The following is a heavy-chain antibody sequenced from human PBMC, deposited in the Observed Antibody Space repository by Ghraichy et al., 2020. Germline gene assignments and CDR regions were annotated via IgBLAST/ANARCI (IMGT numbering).Heavy chain of an antibody. J-gene: IGHJ4*02. D-gene: IGHD6-19*01. Sequence: ASVKVSCKASGYTFTSYGISWVRQAPGQGLEWMGWISAYNGNTNYAQKLQGRVTMTTDTSTSTAYMELRSLRSDDTAVYYCARVESSGEEDPHFDYWGQGTLVTVSS. CDR2: ISAYNGNT. CDR3: ARVESSGEEDPHFDY. V-gene: IGHV1-18*01. CDR1: GYTFTSYG.